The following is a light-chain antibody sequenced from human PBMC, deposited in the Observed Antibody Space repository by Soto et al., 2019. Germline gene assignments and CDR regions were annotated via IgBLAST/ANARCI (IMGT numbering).Light chain of an antibody. CDR1: SSDVGAYIF. V-gene: IGLV2-14*01. CDR2: AVS. Sequence: QSALTQPASVSGSPGQSITISCTGTSSDVGAYIFVSWYQQHPGKAPKLMIYAVSSRPSGVSYRFSGSKSGNTASLTISGLQAEGEADYYCSSYTTNSSYVFGTGTKVTVL. J-gene: IGLJ1*01. CDR3: SSYTTNSSYV.